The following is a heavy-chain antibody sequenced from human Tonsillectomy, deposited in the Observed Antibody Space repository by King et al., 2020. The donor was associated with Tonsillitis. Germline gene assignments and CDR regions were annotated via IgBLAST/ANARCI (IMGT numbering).Heavy chain of an antibody. Sequence: VQLVESGGGLVQPGGSLRLSCAASGFTFNSYWMSWVRQAPGKGLEWVANIKQDGSEKYYVDSVKGGFTISRDNAKNSLYLQMNSLRAEDAAVYYCARERGSKAFDIWGQGTMVTVSS. D-gene: IGHD6-13*01. CDR1: GFTFNSYW. V-gene: IGHV3-7*04. J-gene: IGHJ3*02. CDR2: IKQDGSEK. CDR3: ARERGSKAFDI.